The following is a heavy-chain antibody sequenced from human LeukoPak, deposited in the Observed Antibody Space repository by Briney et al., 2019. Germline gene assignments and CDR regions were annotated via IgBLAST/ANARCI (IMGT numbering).Heavy chain of an antibody. Sequence: SETLSLTCAVYGGSFSGYYWTLIRQTPGKGLEWIGEISHTGLTGSNPSLKSRVTIFVDSSKKQFSLRMTSVTAADAGVYYCARVPDITARPCDTWGPGTLVTVSS. CDR1: GGSFSGYY. J-gene: IGHJ5*02. CDR3: ARVPDITARPCDT. V-gene: IGHV4-34*01. CDR2: ISHTGLT. D-gene: IGHD1-1*01.